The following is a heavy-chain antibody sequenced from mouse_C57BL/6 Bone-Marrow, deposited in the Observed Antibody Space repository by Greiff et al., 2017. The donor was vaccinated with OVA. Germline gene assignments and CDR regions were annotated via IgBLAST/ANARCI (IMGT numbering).Heavy chain of an antibody. CDR1: GYAFSSSW. CDR3: AALYYGSTLWYFDV. CDR2: IYPGDGDT. D-gene: IGHD1-1*01. Sequence: QVQLQQSGPELVKPGASVKISCKASGYAFSSSWMNWVKQRPGKGLEWIGRIYPGDGDTNYNGQFKGKATLTADKSSSTAYMQLSSLTSEDSAVYFCAALYYGSTLWYFDVWGTGTTVTVSS. J-gene: IGHJ1*03. V-gene: IGHV1-82*01.